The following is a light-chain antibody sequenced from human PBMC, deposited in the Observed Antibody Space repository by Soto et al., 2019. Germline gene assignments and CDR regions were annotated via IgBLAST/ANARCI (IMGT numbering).Light chain of an antibody. Sequence: EIQMYQPPSTLSASIGYRFTSTCLASQSINKWLAWHQQKPGKAPNLLISAASNLHSGVPSRFSGSGSGTDFTLTISSLQPEDFATYYCQHSYTNPPWTFGQGTNVDVK. CDR1: QSINKW. CDR2: AAS. V-gene: IGKV1-39*01. J-gene: IGKJ1*01. CDR3: QHSYTNPPWT.